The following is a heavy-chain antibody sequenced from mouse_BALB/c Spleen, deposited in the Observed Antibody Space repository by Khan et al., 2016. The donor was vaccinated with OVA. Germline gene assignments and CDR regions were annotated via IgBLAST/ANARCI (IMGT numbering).Heavy chain of an antibody. CDR2: ISYSGLT. J-gene: IGHJ4*01. CDR1: GYSITSNYA. CDR3: ARGNYYGYTMNY. Sequence: EVQLVESGPGLVKPSQSLSLTCTVTGYSITSNYAWNWIRQFPGNKLEWMGYISYSGLTSYNPSLKSRISITRDTSKTQFFLQLNSVNTEDTATDYCARGNYYGYTMNYWGQGTSVTVSS. V-gene: IGHV3-2*02. D-gene: IGHD1-1*01.